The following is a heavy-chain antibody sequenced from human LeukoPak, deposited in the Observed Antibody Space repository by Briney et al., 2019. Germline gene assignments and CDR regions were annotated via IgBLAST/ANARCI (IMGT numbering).Heavy chain of an antibody. D-gene: IGHD5-12*01. Sequence: ASVKVSCKASGYTFTGYYMHWVRQAPGQGLEWMGWINPNNGGTNYAQKLQGRVTMTTDTSTSTAYMELRSLRSDDTAVYYCARADRYSGYDFNVYWGQGTLVTVSS. CDR1: GYTFTGYY. CDR3: ARADRYSGYDFNVY. J-gene: IGHJ4*02. V-gene: IGHV1-2*02. CDR2: INPNNGGT.